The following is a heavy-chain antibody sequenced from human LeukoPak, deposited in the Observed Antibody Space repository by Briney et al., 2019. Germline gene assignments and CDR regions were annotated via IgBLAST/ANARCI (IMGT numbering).Heavy chain of an antibody. CDR1: GYTFTGYY. V-gene: IGHV1-2*02. CDR3: ARAAPAATLDY. CDR2: INPNSGGT. Sequence: ASVKVSCKASGYTFTGYYMHWVRQAPGQGLEWMGWINPNSGGTNYAQKVQGRVTMTRDTSISTAYMELSRLRSDDTAVYYCARAAPAATLDYWGQGTLVTVSS. D-gene: IGHD2-15*01. J-gene: IGHJ4*02.